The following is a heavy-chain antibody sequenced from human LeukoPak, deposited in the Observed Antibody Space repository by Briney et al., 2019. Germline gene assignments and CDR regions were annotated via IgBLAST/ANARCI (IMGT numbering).Heavy chain of an antibody. CDR3: ARAVYTYGTFYY. CDR1: GFPFKTFL. V-gene: IGHV3-7*01. J-gene: IGHJ4*02. D-gene: IGHD5-18*01. Sequence: TGGSLRLSCAAPGFPFKTFLMSWVRQAPGKGLEWVANIKQDGSEKYYVESVKGRFTISRDNAKNSLHLQMNSLRVDDTAVYYCARAVYTYGTFYYWGLGALVTVSS. CDR2: IKQDGSEK.